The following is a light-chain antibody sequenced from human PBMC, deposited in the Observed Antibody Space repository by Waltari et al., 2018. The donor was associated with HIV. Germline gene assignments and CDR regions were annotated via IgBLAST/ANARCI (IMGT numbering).Light chain of an antibody. CDR2: GVS. V-gene: IGKV3-15*01. J-gene: IGKJ1*01. CDR3: QQFYYWPRT. Sequence: EIVMTQSPVALSVSPGDRVTLSCRARESVGSFFAWYQQRPGQGPSRLMHGVSTRASGVSARSSGSGSGTEVNLTITSLQSDDSAMYFCQQFYYWPRTFGQGTKVEVK. CDR1: ESVGSF.